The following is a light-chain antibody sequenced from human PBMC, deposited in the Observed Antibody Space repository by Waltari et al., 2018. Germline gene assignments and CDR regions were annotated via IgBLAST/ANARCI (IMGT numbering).Light chain of an antibody. J-gene: IGLJ2*01. CDR2: KNN. V-gene: IGLV3-25*03. CDR1: ALPRQY. CDR3: QSADSSGTYAV. Sequence: SYELTQPPSVSVSPGQTARITCSGDALPRQYAPWYQQKPGQAPVLLIYKNNERPSGIPERFFGSRSETTVTLTISGVQAEDEADYYCQSADSSGTYAVFGGGTKVTVL.